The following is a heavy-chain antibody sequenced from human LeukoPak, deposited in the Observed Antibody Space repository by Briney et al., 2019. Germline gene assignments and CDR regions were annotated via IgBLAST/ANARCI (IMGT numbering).Heavy chain of an antibody. CDR2: ISTDGSST. D-gene: IGHD2/OR15-2a*01. Sequence: GGSLRLSCAASGFTFSRYWMHWLRQAPGKGLVWVSRISTDGSSTSYADSVKGRFTISRDNGKNTLYLQMNSLRAEDTAMYYCASYLTSIPSGMDVWGQGTTVTVSS. CDR1: GFTFSRYW. J-gene: IGHJ6*02. V-gene: IGHV3-74*01. CDR3: ASYLTSIPSGMDV.